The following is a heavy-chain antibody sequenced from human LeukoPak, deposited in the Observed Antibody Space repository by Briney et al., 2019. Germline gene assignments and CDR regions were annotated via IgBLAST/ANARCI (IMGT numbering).Heavy chain of an antibody. CDR2: IYPGDSDT. D-gene: IGHD6-13*01. J-gene: IGHJ6*04. Sequence: GESLKISCKGSGYSFTSYWIGWVRQMPGKGLEWMGIIYPGDSDTRYSPSFQGQVTISADKSIRNAYLQWSSLKASDTAMYYCARRGRSSSWYDYYGMDGWGKGTTVTVSS. CDR3: ARRGRSSSWYDYYGMDG. V-gene: IGHV5-51*01. CDR1: GYSFTSYW.